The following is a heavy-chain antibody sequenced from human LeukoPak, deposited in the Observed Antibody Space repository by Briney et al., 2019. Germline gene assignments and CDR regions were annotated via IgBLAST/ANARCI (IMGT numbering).Heavy chain of an antibody. CDR3: ARERIAAHNWFDP. Sequence: PGGSLRLSCAASGFTFSSYWMHWVRQAPGKGLVWVSRINSDGSSTSYADSVKGRFTISRDNAKNTLYLQMNSPRAEDTAVYYCARERIAAHNWFDPWGQGTLVTVSS. V-gene: IGHV3-74*01. CDR2: INSDGSST. CDR1: GFTFSSYW. J-gene: IGHJ5*02. D-gene: IGHD6-6*01.